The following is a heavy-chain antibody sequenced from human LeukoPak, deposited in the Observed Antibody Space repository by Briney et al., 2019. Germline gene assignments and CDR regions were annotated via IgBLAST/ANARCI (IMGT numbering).Heavy chain of an antibody. J-gene: IGHJ5*02. CDR2: IYYSGST. V-gene: IGHV4-39*07. Sequence: SETLSLTCTVSGGSISSSSYYWGWIRQPPGKGLEWIGSIYYSGSTYYNPSLKSRVTISVDTSNNQFSLKLSSVTAADTAVYYCARAVPTYYDILTGYYLNNWFDPWGQGTLVTASS. D-gene: IGHD3-9*01. CDR1: GGSISSSSYY. CDR3: ARAVPTYYDILTGYYLNNWFDP.